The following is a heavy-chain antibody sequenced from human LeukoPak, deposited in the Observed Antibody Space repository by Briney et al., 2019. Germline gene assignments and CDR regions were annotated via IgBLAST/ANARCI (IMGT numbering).Heavy chain of an antibody. Sequence: GGSLTLSCAASGFTFSSYWMSWVSQAPGKRLEWVANINQAGSEKNYVDSVKGRFTISRDNAKNSLHLQINSPRADDTAVYYCAKDHEVYGDYVLSSDVWGKGTTVTVSS. CDR3: AKDHEVYGDYVLSSDV. V-gene: IGHV3-7*01. J-gene: IGHJ6*04. D-gene: IGHD4-17*01. CDR2: INQAGSEK. CDR1: GFTFSSYW.